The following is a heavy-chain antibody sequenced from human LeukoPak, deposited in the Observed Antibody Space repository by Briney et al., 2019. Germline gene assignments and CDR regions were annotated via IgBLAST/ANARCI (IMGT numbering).Heavy chain of an antibody. CDR1: GGTFSSYA. CDR2: IIPIFGTA. D-gene: IGHD3-22*01. V-gene: IGHV1-69*05. CDR3: ASGYYDSSGYFNPHYYYYYMDV. Sequence: SVKVSCKASGGTFSSYAISWVRQAPGQGLEWMGGIIPIFGTANYAQKFQGRVTITTDESTSTAYMELSSLRSEDTAVYYCASGYYDSSGYFNPHYYYYYMDVWGKGTTVTVSS. J-gene: IGHJ6*03.